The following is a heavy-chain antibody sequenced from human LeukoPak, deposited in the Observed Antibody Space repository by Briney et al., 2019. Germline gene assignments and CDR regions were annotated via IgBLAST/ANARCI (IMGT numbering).Heavy chain of an antibody. CDR3: AKGPLRGTAAAIDY. Sequence: GGSLRLSCAASGFTFNNYGMHWVRQAPGKGLEWVAVISYVGRNIHYPDSVKGRFTISRDISTDTLWLQMDSLRTEATAVYYCAKGPLRGTAAAIDYWGQGTLVTVSS. CDR2: ISYVGRNI. D-gene: IGHD2-2*01. J-gene: IGHJ4*02. V-gene: IGHV3-30*18. CDR1: GFTFNNYG.